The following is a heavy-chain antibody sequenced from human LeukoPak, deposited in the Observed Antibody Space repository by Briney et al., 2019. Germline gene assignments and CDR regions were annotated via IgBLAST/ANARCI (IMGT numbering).Heavy chain of an antibody. CDR3: AREETVAGTRRFDY. CDR2: IYYSGST. V-gene: IGHV4-31*03. Sequence: PSETLSLTCTVSGGSISSGGYYWSWIRQHPGKGLEWIGYIYYSGSTYYNPSLKSRVTISVDTSKNQFSLKLSSVTAADTAVYYCAREETVAGTRRFDYWGQGTLVTVSS. CDR1: GGSISSGGYY. D-gene: IGHD6-19*01. J-gene: IGHJ4*02.